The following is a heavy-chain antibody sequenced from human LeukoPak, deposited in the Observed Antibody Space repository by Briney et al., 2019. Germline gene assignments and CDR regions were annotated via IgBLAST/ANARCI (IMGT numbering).Heavy chain of an antibody. Sequence: PSETLSLTCTVSGGSISSYYWSWIRQPPGKGLKWIGNIYYSGYTTYSPSLRSRVTISVDTSKNQFSLKLSSVTAADTAVYYCASRKLGNDYWGQGTLVTVSS. CDR3: ASRKLGNDY. J-gene: IGHJ4*02. CDR2: IYYSGYT. V-gene: IGHV4-59*01. CDR1: GGSISSYY. D-gene: IGHD7-27*01.